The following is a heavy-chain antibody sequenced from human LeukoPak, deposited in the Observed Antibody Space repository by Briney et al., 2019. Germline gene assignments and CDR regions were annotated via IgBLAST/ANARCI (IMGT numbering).Heavy chain of an antibody. CDR2: ISSSSSTI. D-gene: IGHD3-10*01. V-gene: IGHV3-48*01. CDR3: ARDLPGGATRGAFDI. Sequence: GGSLRLSCAASGFTFSSYSMNWVRQAPGKGLEWVSYISSSSSTIYYADSVKGRFTISRDNAKNSLYLQMNSLRAEDTAVYYCARDLPGGATRGAFDIWGQGTMVTVSS. J-gene: IGHJ3*02. CDR1: GFTFSSYS.